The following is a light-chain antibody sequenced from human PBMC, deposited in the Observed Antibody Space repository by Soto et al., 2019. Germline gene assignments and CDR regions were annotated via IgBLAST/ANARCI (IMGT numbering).Light chain of an antibody. J-gene: IGKJ1*01. Sequence: DIQMTQSPSSLSASVGDRVTITCRASQDIGNDLAWFQQKPGKAPKSLIYAASSLLSGVPSRFSGSGSGTEFTLTISSLQPDDSATYYCQQYSYYRTFGQGTKVDIK. CDR3: QQYSYYRT. CDR2: AAS. CDR1: QDIGND. V-gene: IGKV1-16*01.